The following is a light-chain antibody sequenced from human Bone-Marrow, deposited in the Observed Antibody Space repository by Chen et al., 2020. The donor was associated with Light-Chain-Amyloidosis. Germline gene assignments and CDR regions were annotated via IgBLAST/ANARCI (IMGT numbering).Light chain of an antibody. CDR3: SSYTITNTLV. CDR1: SSDVGSDNH. CDR2: EVT. J-gene: IGLJ1*01. V-gene: IGLV2-14*01. Sequence: QSALSQPAPVPGSSGQSITIPCTGTSSDVGSDNHVSWYQQHPDYAPKLMFYEVTNPPSWVPDRFCGSKSDTAASLTSTGLQTEDEADYCCSSYTITNTLVFGSGTRVTVL.